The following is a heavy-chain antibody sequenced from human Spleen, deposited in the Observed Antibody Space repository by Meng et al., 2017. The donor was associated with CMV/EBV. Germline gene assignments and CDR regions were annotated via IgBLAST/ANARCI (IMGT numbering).Heavy chain of an antibody. D-gene: IGHD3-10*01. Sequence: SVKVSCKASGGTFSSYAISWVRQAPGQGLEWMGGIIPILGIANYAQKFQGRVTIIADKSTSTAYMELSSLRSEDTAVYYCARSRGRGVTEMTYYYYGMDVWGQGTTVTVSS. CDR2: IIPILGIA. CDR3: ARSRGRGVTEMTYYYYGMDV. J-gene: IGHJ6*02. V-gene: IGHV1-69*10. CDR1: GGTFSSYA.